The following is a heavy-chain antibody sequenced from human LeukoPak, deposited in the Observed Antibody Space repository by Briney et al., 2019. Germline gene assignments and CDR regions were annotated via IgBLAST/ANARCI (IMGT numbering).Heavy chain of an antibody. CDR3: ARDKGLGFDY. D-gene: IGHD3-16*01. CDR2: IGAGADT. CDR1: GFTFSSYD. V-gene: IGHV3-13*04. J-gene: IGHJ4*02. Sequence: GGALRLSCAASGFTFSSYDMHWVRPATGKGPEWVSAIGAGADTYYPGSVKCRFTISRENAKNSLYLQMNSVRAGDTAVYYCARDKGLGFDYWGQGTLVTVSS.